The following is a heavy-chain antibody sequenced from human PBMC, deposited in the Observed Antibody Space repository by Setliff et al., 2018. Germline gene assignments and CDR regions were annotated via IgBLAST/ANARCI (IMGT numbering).Heavy chain of an antibody. D-gene: IGHD6-13*01. CDR2: INTGGGSA. V-gene: IGHV1-46*01. Sequence: ASVKVSCKATGYTLSRHYMHWARQAPGQGLEWMGTINTGGGSASIVDQFQGRVTMTSDTSTSTVYMEVTGLTSEDTAVYYCARAGVAAADRKGLLEYWGQGTLVTVSS. J-gene: IGHJ4*02. CDR3: ARAGVAAADRKGLLEY. CDR1: GYTLSRHY.